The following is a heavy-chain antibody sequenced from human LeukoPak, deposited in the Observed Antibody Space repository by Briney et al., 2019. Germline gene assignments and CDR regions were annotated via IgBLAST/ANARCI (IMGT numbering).Heavy chain of an antibody. J-gene: IGHJ3*02. CDR3: ARDYDILTGYDAFDI. V-gene: IGHV4-34*01. CDR2: IYHSWST. D-gene: IGHD3-9*01. CDR1: GGSFSGYY. Sequence: PSETLSLPCAFYGGSFSGYYWGWVRQPPRKGLGWVGGIYHSWSTYYNPSLKSRVTISDDTSQNHFSLKLSSVAAAETAVYYCARDYDILTGYDAFDIWGQGTMVTVSS.